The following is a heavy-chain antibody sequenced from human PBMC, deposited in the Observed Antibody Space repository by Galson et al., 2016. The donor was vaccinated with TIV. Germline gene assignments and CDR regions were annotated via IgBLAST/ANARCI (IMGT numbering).Heavy chain of an antibody. V-gene: IGHV4-59*11. Sequence: TLSLTCTVSGVSISGHYWTWIRQPPGKGLEWIGYIYYNGPTNYSPSLKSRVTFSVDTSKNQVSLKLNSVTAADTAVYYCTRARRDYYYGMDVWGQGTTVIVSS. CDR1: GVSISGHY. CDR2: IYYNGPT. J-gene: IGHJ6*01. CDR3: TRARRDYYYGMDV.